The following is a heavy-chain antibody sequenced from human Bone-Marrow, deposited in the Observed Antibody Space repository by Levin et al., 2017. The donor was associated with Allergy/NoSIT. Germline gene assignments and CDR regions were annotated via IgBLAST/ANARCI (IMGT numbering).Heavy chain of an antibody. J-gene: IGHJ5*01. Sequence: SETLSLTCTVSGASISSFYWSWIRQPPGKGLEWIGYIYYSGSTNYSPSLKSRVSMSADMSRNQVYLTMSSVTAADTAVYYCARQAVPSAMNGFDSWGQGTLVTVSS. CDR3: ARQAVPSAMNGFDS. V-gene: IGHV4-59*08. CDR1: GASISSFY. CDR2: IYYSGST. D-gene: IGHD2-2*01.